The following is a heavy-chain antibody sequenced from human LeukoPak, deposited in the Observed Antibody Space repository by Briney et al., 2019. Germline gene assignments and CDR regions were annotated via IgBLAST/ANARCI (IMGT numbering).Heavy chain of an antibody. D-gene: IGHD2-2*01. Sequence: PGGSLRLSCAASGFTFSSYAMSWVRQAPGEGLEWVSGISRSGDTPHYADSVKGRFTISRDNSKNTLYLQMDSLRAEDTAVYYCAKDLAYCSSTSCYSVAYWGQGTLVTVSS. CDR3: AKDLAYCSSTSCYSVAY. CDR2: ISRSGDTP. CDR1: GFTFSSYA. J-gene: IGHJ4*02. V-gene: IGHV3-23*01.